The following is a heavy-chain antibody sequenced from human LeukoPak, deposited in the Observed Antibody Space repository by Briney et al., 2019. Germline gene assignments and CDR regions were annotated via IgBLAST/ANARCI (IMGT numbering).Heavy chain of an antibody. V-gene: IGHV4-34*01. D-gene: IGHD5-24*01. J-gene: IGHJ4*02. Sequence: PSETLSLTCAVYGGSFSGYYWSWIRQPPGKGLEWIGSIYYSGSTYYNPSLKSRVTISVDTSKNQFSLKLSSVTAADTAVYYCARDGEMATIENYFGYWGQGTLVTVSS. CDR1: GGSFSGYY. CDR3: ARDGEMATIENYFGY. CDR2: IYYSGST.